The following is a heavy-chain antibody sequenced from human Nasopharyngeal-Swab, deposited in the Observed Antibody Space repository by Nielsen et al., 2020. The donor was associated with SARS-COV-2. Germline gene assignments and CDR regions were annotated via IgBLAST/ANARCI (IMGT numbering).Heavy chain of an antibody. D-gene: IGHD5-12*01. V-gene: IGHV3-21*01. J-gene: IGHJ3*02. Sequence: GESLKISCAASGFTFSSYSINWVRQAPGKGLEWVSSINSASNYIFYADSVKGRFTISRDNAYNSLYLQMNSLRAEDTAAYYCARDVGTDVATTDSDAFDIWGQGTMVTVSS. CDR2: INSASNYI. CDR1: GFTFSSYS. CDR3: ARDVGTDVATTDSDAFDI.